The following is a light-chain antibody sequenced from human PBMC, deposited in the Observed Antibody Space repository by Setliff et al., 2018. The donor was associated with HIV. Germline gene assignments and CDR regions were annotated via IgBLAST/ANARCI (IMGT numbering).Light chain of an antibody. Sequence: QSVLTQPASVSGSPGQSISMSCTGSSSNIGSYNFVSWYQQHPDKAPKLIIYDVSKRPSGVSDRFSRSKSGNTASLTISGLQADDEADYYCCSYSGSSTFDVFGGGTKVTVL. J-gene: IGLJ1*01. CDR2: DVS. CDR1: SSNIGSYNF. V-gene: IGLV2-23*02. CDR3: CSYSGSSTFDV.